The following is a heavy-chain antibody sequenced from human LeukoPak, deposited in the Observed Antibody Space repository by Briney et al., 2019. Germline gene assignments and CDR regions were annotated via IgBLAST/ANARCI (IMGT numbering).Heavy chain of an antibody. CDR3: AGVAGTDPDAFDI. CDR2: ISSSSSTI. Sequence: GGSLRLSCAASGFTFSSYSMNWVRQAPGKGLEWVSYISSSSSTIYYADFVKGRFTISRDNAKNSLYLQMNSLRAEDTAVYYCAGVAGTDPDAFDIWGQGTMVTVSS. V-gene: IGHV3-48*01. CDR1: GFTFSSYS. J-gene: IGHJ3*02. D-gene: IGHD6-19*01.